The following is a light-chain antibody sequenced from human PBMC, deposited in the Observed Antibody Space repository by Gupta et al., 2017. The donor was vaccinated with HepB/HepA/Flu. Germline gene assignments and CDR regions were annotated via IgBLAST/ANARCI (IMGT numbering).Light chain of an antibody. J-gene: IGLJ2*01. CDR2: QDR. CDR1: KLGDKY. Sequence: SYELTQPPSVSVSPGQTASITCSGDKLGDKYASWYQQKPGQSPVLVIYQDRKRPSGIPERFFGSNSGNTATLTISGTQAMDEADYYCQAWDSSTVVFGGGTNLTVL. V-gene: IGLV3-1*01. CDR3: QAWDSSTVV.